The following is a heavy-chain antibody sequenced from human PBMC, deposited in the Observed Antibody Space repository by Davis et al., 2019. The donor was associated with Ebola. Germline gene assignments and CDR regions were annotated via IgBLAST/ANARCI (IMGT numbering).Heavy chain of an antibody. D-gene: IGHD2-2*01. V-gene: IGHV4-34*01. CDR1: GGSFSGYY. J-gene: IGHJ6*02. Sequence: SETLSLTCAVYGGSFSGYYWSWIRPPPGKGLEWIGEINHSGSTNYNPSLKSRVTISVDTSKNQFSLKLSSVTAADTAVYYCARVGIVVVPAADFDYYYGMDVWGQGTTVTVSS. CDR3: ARVGIVVVPAADFDYYYGMDV. CDR2: INHSGST.